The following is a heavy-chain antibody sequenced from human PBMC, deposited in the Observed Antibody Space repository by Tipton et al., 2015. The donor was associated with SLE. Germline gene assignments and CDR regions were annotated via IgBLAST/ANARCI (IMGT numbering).Heavy chain of an antibody. D-gene: IGHD6-13*01. CDR3: ARDEYSSSWYTGGDAFDI. V-gene: IGHV4-4*07. Sequence: TLSLTCTVSGGSISSYYWSWIRQPAGKGLEWIGRIYTSGSTNKHPSLKSRVTMSVDTSKNQFSLKLSSVTAADTAVYYCARDEYSSSWYTGGDAFDIWGQGTMVTVSS. CDR1: GGSISSYY. CDR2: IYTSGST. J-gene: IGHJ3*02.